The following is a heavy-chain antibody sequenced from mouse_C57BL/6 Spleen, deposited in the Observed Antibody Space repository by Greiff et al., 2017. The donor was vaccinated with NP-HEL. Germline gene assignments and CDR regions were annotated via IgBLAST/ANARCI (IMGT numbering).Heavy chain of an antibody. CDR3: ARRIWEYYGSLDD. CDR2: ISSGSSTI. J-gene: IGHJ2*01. V-gene: IGHV5-17*01. D-gene: IGHD1-1*01. CDR1: GFTFSDYG. Sequence: EVQRVESGGGLVKPGGSLKLSCAASGFTFSDYGMHWVRQAPEKGLEWVAYISSGSSTIYYADTVQGRFTLSRDNAKNTLILQMTSLRAEDTAMYDCARRIWEYYGSLDDWGQGTTLTVSS.